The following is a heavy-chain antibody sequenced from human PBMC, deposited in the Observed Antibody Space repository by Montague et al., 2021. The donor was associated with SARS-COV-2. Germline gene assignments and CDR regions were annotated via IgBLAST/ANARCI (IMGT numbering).Heavy chain of an antibody. V-gene: IGHV3-23*01. Sequence: SLRLSCAASGFTFSSYIMNWVRQAPGKGLEWVSSISGSGGSAYYADSVKGRFTISGDNSKNTLYLQMNSLKAEDTAVYYCAKGGYGGYSGGYFDYWGQGTLVSVSS. CDR3: AKGGYGGYSGGYFDY. CDR1: GFTFSSYI. CDR2: ISGSGGSA. D-gene: IGHD5-12*01. J-gene: IGHJ4*02.